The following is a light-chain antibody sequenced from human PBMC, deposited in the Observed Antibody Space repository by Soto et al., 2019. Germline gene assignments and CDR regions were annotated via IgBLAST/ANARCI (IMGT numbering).Light chain of an antibody. CDR2: DVS. V-gene: IGLV2-11*01. J-gene: IGLJ2*01. Sequence: QSALTQPRSVSGSPGQSVTISCTGTSSDVGGYNYVSWYQQHPDKAPKLMIYDVSKRPSGVPDRFSGSKSGNTASLTISGLQAEDEADYFCSSYAGSYTVLFGGGTKVTVL. CDR3: SSYAGSYTVL. CDR1: SSDVGGYNY.